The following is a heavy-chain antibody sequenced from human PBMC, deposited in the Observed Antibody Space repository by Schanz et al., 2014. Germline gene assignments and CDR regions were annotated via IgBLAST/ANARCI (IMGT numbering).Heavy chain of an antibody. CDR2: INPNSGGT. D-gene: IGHD4-17*01. V-gene: IGHV1-2*02. J-gene: IGHJ4*02. CDR1: GYTFTGYY. CDR3: ARELRLEYYFDY. Sequence: QVQLLQSGAEVKKPGASVKVSCKASGYTFTGYYMHWVRQAPGQGLEWMGRINPNSGGTNYAQKFQGRVTMTRDTSISTDYMELSSLRSDDTAVYYCARELRLEYYFDYWGQGTQVTVSS.